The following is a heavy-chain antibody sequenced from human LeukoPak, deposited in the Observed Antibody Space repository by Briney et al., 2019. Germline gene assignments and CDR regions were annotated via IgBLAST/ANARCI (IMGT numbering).Heavy chain of an antibody. J-gene: IGHJ4*02. Sequence: SQTLSLTCTVSGGSISSGSYYWSWIRQPAGKGLEWIGRIYTSGSTNYNPSLKSRVTISVDTSKNQFSLKLSTVTAADTAVYYCARVSWVYPGDYWGQGTLVTVSS. D-gene: IGHD5/OR15-5a*01. CDR2: IYTSGST. CDR1: GGSISSGSYY. V-gene: IGHV4-61*02. CDR3: ARVSWVYPGDY.